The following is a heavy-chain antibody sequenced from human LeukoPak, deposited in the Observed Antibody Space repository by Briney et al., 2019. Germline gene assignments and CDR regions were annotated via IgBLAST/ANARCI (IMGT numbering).Heavy chain of an antibody. J-gene: IGHJ4*02. CDR3: AREAPDSSGYYYFDY. CDR2: IIPIFGTA. CDR1: GGTFSSYA. V-gene: IGHV1-69*13. Sequence: GAPVKVSCKASGGTFSSYAISWVRQAPGQGLEWMGGIIPIFGTANYAQKFQGRVTITADESTSTAYMELSSLRSEDTAVYYCAREAPDSSGYYYFDYWGQGTLVTVSS. D-gene: IGHD3-22*01.